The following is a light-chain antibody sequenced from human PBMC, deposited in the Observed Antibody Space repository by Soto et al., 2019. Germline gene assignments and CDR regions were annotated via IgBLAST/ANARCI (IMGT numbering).Light chain of an antibody. CDR2: SNN. V-gene: IGLV1-44*01. J-gene: IGLJ1*01. CDR1: SSNIGRNT. Sequence: QSFLTQPPSASGTPGQRVTIPCSGSSSNIGRNTVHWYQQLPGTAPKLLMYSNNQRPSGVPDRFFGSKSGTSASLAISGLQSEDGADYYCAAWDDSLNGGVFGTGTKVTVL. CDR3: AAWDDSLNGGV.